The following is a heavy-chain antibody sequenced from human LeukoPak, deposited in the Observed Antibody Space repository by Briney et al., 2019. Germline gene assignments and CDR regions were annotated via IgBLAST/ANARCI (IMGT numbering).Heavy chain of an antibody. J-gene: IGHJ3*02. V-gene: IGHV3-53*01. D-gene: IGHD1-26*01. Sequence: GGSLRLSCAASGFTVSSNYMSWVRQAPGKGLEWVSVIYSGGSTYYADSVKGRFTISRDNAKNSLYLQMNSLRAEDTAVYYCARDAKREWELHWYAFDIWGQGTMVTVSS. CDR2: IYSGGST. CDR3: ARDAKREWELHWYAFDI. CDR1: GFTVSSNY.